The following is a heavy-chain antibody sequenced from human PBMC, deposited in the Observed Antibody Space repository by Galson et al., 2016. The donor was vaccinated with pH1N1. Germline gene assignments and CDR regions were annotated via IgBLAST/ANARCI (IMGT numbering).Heavy chain of an antibody. J-gene: IGHJ3*02. CDR1: GFTFSSYE. Sequence: SLRLSCAASGFTFSSYEMNWVRQAPGKGLEWVSYISSSGSTIYYADSVKGRFTISRDNAKNSLDLQMNSLRAEDTAVYYCTKGGSIAAPDEAFDIWGQGTMVTVSS. CDR3: TKGGSIAAPDEAFDI. D-gene: IGHD6-6*01. V-gene: IGHV3-48*03. CDR2: ISSSGSTI.